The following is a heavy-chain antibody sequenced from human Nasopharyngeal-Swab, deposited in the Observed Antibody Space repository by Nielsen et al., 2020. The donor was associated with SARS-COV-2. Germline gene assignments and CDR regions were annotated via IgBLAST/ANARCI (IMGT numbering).Heavy chain of an antibody. V-gene: IGHV4-34*01. CDR3: ARGRQGQQLVGGHWFDP. J-gene: IGHJ5*02. CDR2: INHSGST. D-gene: IGHD6-13*01. CDR1: GGSFSGYY. Sequence: AGSLSLSCAVYGGSFSGYYWSWIRQPPGTGLEWIGEINHSGSTNYNPSLKSRVTISVDTSKNQFSLKLSSVTAADTAVYYCARGRQGQQLVGGHWFDPWGQGTLVTVSS.